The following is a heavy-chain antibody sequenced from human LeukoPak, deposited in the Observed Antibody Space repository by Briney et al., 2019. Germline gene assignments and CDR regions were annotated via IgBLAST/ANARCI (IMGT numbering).Heavy chain of an antibody. CDR3: ARDRRDFWSGPDFDY. Sequence: GASVKVSCKASGYNFTSFEINWVRLTTGQGLEWVGWMNPNTGGAGYAQKFQGRVTMTRDTSTSTAYMELRSLRSDDTAVYYCARDRRDFWSGPDFDYWGQGTLVTVSS. CDR2: MNPNTGGA. D-gene: IGHD3-3*01. J-gene: IGHJ4*02. CDR1: GYNFTSFE. V-gene: IGHV1-8*01.